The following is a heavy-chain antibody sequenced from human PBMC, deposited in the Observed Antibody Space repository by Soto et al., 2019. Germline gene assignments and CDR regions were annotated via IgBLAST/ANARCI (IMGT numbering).Heavy chain of an antibody. CDR1: GLSRSTRGPG. V-gene: IGHV2-5*01. CDR2: IYWSEDN. J-gene: IGHJ3*02. CDR3: AHSANDFSYAFDI. D-gene: IGHD3-3*01. Sequence: SGHTLVLPRHTLGLTFSISGLSRSTRGPGVGWVRQPPGKALEWLALIYWSEDNHYSPSLKSRLTITKDTSKNQVVLTMTNMAPVDTATYYCAHSANDFSYAFDIWGQGTLVTVSS.